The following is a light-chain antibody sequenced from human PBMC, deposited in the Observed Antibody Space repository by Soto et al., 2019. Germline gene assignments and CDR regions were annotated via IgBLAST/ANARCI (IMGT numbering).Light chain of an antibody. Sequence: EILLTQSPGTLSLSPGESAPLSCRASQSVSSRYLAWYQQKPGQAPRLLIYGASSRASGIPDRFGGSGSGTDFTLTISRLEPEDFALYYCQQYDASPEWTFGQGTKVDIK. CDR1: QSVSSRY. V-gene: IGKV3-20*01. J-gene: IGKJ1*01. CDR2: GAS. CDR3: QQYDASPEWT.